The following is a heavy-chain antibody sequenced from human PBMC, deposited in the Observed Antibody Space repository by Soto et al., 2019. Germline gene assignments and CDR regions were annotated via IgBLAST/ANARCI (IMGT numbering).Heavy chain of an antibody. D-gene: IGHD6-19*01. CDR2: IKQDGSEK. Sequence: GGSLRLSCAASGFTFSSYWMSWVRQSPGKGLEWVANIKQDGSEKCYVDSVKGRFTISRDNAKNSLYLQMNSLRAEDTAVYYCARVRAVRFRDSSGWSYFRGIDVSGQGTTVTVSS. J-gene: IGHJ6*02. CDR1: GFTFSSYW. CDR3: ARVRAVRFRDSSGWSYFRGIDV. V-gene: IGHV3-7*03.